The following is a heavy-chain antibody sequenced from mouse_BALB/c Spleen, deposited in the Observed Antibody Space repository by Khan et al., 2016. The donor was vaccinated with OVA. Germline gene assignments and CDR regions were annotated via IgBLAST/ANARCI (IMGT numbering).Heavy chain of an antibody. J-gene: IGHJ2*01. Sequence: QVQLQQSGAELAKPGASVKMSCKASGYTFTSYWMHWIKQRPGQGLEWIGYINPTSGYTDYNQKFKDKSTLTADKSSSTAYMQLNSLTSDDSAVXYSARDKIDYWGQGTALTVSS. CDR1: GYTFTSYW. CDR2: INPTSGYT. V-gene: IGHV1-7*01. CDR3: ARDKIDY.